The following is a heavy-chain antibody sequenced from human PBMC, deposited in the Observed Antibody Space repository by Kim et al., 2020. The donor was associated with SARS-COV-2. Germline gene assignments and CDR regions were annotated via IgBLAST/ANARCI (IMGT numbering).Heavy chain of an antibody. V-gene: IGHV3-21*01. D-gene: IGHD3-16*02. J-gene: IGHJ4*02. CDR2: ISSSSSYI. CDR1: GFTFSSYS. Sequence: GGSLRLSCAASGFTFSSYSMNWVRQAPGKGLEWVSSISSSSSYIYYADSVKGRFTISRDNAKNSLYLQMNSLRAEDTAVYYCARMGYYDYVWGSYRHYYFDYWGQGTLVTVSS. CDR3: ARMGYYDYVWGSYRHYYFDY.